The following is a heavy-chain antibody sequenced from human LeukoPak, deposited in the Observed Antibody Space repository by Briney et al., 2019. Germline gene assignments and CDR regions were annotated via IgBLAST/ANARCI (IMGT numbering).Heavy chain of an antibody. D-gene: IGHD6-6*01. J-gene: IGHJ5*02. CDR1: GYTFTSYD. CDR3: ARGRGAARRGWFDP. Sequence: ASVKVSCKASGYTFTSYDINWVRQATGQGLEWMGWMNPNSGNTGYAQKFQGRVTITGNTSISTAYMELSSLRSEDTAVYYCARGRGAARRGWFDPWGQGTLVTVSS. V-gene: IGHV1-8*03. CDR2: MNPNSGNT.